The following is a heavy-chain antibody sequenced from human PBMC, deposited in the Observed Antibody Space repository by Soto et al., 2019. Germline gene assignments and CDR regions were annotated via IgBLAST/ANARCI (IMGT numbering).Heavy chain of an antibody. D-gene: IGHD6-19*01. Sequence: QVQLVESGGGVVQPGRSLRLSCAASGFTFSSSGMHWVRQAPGKGLEWVADISYDGSNKFYADCVKGRFTISRDNSKNTLYLQMDSLRAEDTAVYYCAKGHSRGWYHFGSWGQGTLVTVSS. CDR2: ISYDGSNK. J-gene: IGHJ4*02. V-gene: IGHV3-30*19. CDR1: GFTFSSSG. CDR3: AKGHSRGWYHFGS.